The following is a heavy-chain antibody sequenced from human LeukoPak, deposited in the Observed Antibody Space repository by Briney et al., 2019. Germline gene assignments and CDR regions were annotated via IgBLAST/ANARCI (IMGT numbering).Heavy chain of an antibody. CDR2: ISAYNGNT. D-gene: IGHD5-18*01. V-gene: IGHV1-18*01. Sequence: EASVKVSCKASGYTFTSYGTSWVRQAPGQGLEWMGWISAYNGNTNYAQKLQGRVTMTTDTSTSTAYMELRSLRSDDTAVYYCARGLAMGIVYYFDYWGQGTLVTVSS. CDR3: ARGLAMGIVYYFDY. J-gene: IGHJ4*02. CDR1: GYTFTSYG.